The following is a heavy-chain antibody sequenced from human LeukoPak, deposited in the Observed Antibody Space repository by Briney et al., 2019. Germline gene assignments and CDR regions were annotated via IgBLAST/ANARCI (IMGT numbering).Heavy chain of an antibody. CDR2: MRITSDYI. V-gene: IGHV3-21*01. D-gene: IGHD1-26*01. CDR1: GFTFSSYT. Sequence: GGSLRLSCAASGFTFSSYTMNWVRQAPGKGLEWVSSMRITSDYIYYPDSMKGRFTISRDNAKNSLYLQMNSPRAEDTAVYYCARARSSGSHRVVNAFDVWGQGTMVTVSS. CDR3: ARARSSGSHRVVNAFDV. J-gene: IGHJ3*01.